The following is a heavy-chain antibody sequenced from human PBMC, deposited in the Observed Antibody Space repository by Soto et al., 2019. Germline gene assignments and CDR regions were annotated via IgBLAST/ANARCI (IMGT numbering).Heavy chain of an antibody. J-gene: IGHJ2*01. V-gene: IGHV1-3*01. Sequence: QVQLVQSGAEVKKPGASVKVSCKASGYTFTSYAMHWVRQAPGQRLEWMGWINAGNGNTKYSQKFQGRVTITRDTSASTAYMELSSLRSEDTAVYYCARVLLAGIVHWYFDLWGRGTLVTVSS. D-gene: IGHD2-8*01. CDR1: GYTFTSYA. CDR3: ARVLLAGIVHWYFDL. CDR2: INAGNGNT.